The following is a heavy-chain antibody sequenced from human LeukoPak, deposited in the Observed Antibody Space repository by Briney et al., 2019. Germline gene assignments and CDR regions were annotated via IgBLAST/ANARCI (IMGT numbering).Heavy chain of an antibody. J-gene: IGHJ4*02. Sequence: PGGSLRLSCAASGFTFSNHAMTWVRQAPGKGLEWVSAISGSGGSTYYADSVKGRFTISRDNSKNTLYLQMNSLRAEDTAVYYCAKDTKPGIAVAGTGYWGQGTLVTVSS. CDR2: ISGSGGST. D-gene: IGHD6-19*01. CDR3: AKDTKPGIAVAGTGY. CDR1: GFTFSNHA. V-gene: IGHV3-23*01.